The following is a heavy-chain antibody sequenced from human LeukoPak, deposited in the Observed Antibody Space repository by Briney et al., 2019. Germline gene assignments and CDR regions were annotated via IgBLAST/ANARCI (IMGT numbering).Heavy chain of an antibody. CDR3: ATGPHYYYYMDV. Sequence: PGGSLRLACAASGFTFSSYAMSWVRQAPGKGLEWVSAISGSGGSTYYADSVKGRFTISRDNSKNTLYLQMNSLRAEDTAVYYCATGPHYYYYMDVWGKGTTVTISS. CDR2: ISGSGGST. J-gene: IGHJ6*03. CDR1: GFTFSSYA. V-gene: IGHV3-23*01.